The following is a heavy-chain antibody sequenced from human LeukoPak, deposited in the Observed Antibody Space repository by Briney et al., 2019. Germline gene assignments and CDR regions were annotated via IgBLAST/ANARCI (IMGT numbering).Heavy chain of an antibody. V-gene: IGHV3-53*01. CDR3: ARGPRGAAAGTFDY. CDR2: IYSGGST. D-gene: IGHD6-13*01. CDR1: GGSFSGYY. Sequence: PSETLSLTCAVYGGSFSGYYWSWVRQAPGKGLEWVSVIYSGGSTYSADSVKGRFPMSRDDSKNTLYLQMNSLRAEDTAVYYCARGPRGAAAGTFDYWGQGTLVTVSS. J-gene: IGHJ4*02.